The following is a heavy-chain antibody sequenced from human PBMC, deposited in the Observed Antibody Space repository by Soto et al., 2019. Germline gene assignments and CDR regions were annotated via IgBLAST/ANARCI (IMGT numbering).Heavy chain of an antibody. CDR3: ARELRFLEWLGIFDP. CDR2: ISAYNGNT. J-gene: IGHJ5*02. Sequence: ASVKVSCKASGYTFTSYGISWVRQAPGQGLEWMGWISAYNGNTNYAQKLQGRVTMTTDTSTSTAYMELRSLRSDDTAVYYCARELRFLEWLGIFDPWGQGTLVTVSS. CDR1: GYTFTSYG. V-gene: IGHV1-18*01. D-gene: IGHD3-3*01.